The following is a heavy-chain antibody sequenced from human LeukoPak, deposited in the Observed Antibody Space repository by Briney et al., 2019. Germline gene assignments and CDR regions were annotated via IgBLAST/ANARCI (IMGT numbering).Heavy chain of an antibody. CDR3: ARQQGLQNLNFDY. V-gene: IGHV1-24*01. CDR2: IDPEDGEI. J-gene: IGHJ4*02. D-gene: IGHD4-11*01. Sequence: ASVKVSCKVSGYALTDLSMHWVRQTPGKGLEWMGGIDPEDGEITYAQKFQGRVTMTRDTSTSTVYMELSSLSPEDTAVYYCARQQGLQNLNFDYWGQGTLVTVSS. CDR1: GYALTDLS.